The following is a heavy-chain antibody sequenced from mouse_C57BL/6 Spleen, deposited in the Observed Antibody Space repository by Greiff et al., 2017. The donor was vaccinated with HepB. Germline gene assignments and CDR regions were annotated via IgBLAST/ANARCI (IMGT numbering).Heavy chain of an antibody. V-gene: IGHV1-81*01. D-gene: IGHD2-4*01. CDR2: IYPRSGNT. CDR1: GYTFTSYG. J-gene: IGHJ2*01. CDR3: ARYDYDRDY. Sequence: VKLMESGAELARPGASVKLSCKASGYTFTSYGISWVKQRTGQGLEWIGEIYPRSGNTYYNEKFKGKATLTADKSSSTAYMELRSLTSEDSAVYFCARYDYDRDYWGQGTTLTVSS.